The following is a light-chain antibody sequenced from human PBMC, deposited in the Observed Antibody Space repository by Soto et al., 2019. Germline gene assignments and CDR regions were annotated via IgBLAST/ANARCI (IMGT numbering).Light chain of an antibody. CDR1: TSDVGRYDY. CDR3: AAWDDSLNGYV. CDR2: DVS. V-gene: IGLV2-14*03. Sequence: QSALAQPASVSGSPGQSITISCTGTTSDVGRYDYVSWFQQHPGKAPKLIIYDVSHWPSGVPDRFSGSKSGTSASLAISGLQSEDEADYYCAAWDDSLNGYVFGTGTKVTVL. J-gene: IGLJ1*01.